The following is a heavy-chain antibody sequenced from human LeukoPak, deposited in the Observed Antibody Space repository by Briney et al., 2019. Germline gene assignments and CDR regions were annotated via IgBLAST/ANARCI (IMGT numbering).Heavy chain of an antibody. CDR1: GFTFSSYG. CDR3: ASSVVVVPAALPNYMDV. Sequence: GGSLRLSCAASGFTFSSYGMHWVRQAPGKGLEWVSSISSSSSYIYYADSVKGRFTISRDNAKNSLYLQMNSLRAEDTAVYYCASSVVVVPAALPNYMDVWGKGTTVTVSS. J-gene: IGHJ6*03. CDR2: ISSSSSYI. D-gene: IGHD2-2*01. V-gene: IGHV3-21*01.